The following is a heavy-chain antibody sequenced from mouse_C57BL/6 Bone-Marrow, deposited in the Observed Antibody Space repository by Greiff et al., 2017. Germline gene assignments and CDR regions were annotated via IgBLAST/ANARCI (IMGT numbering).Heavy chain of an antibody. Sequence: EVKLVESEGGLVQPGSSMTLSCTASGFTFSDYYMAWVRQVPEKGLEWVANINYDGSSTYYLDSLKSRFIISRDNAKNILYLQMSSLKSEDTATYYCAREEDWDWFAYWGQGTLVTVSA. D-gene: IGHD4-1*01. CDR3: AREEDWDWFAY. CDR1: GFTFSDYY. CDR2: INYDGSST. V-gene: IGHV5-16*01. J-gene: IGHJ3*01.